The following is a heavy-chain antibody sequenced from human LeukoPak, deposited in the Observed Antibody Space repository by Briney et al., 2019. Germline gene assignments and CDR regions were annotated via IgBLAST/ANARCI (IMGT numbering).Heavy chain of an antibody. J-gene: IGHJ4*02. D-gene: IGHD3-9*01. CDR1: GFTFSSYA. Sequence: PGGSLRLSRAASGFTFSSYAMHWVRQAPGKGLEYVSAISSNGGSTYYANSVKGRFTISRDNSKNTRHLQMGSLRAEDMAVYYCARTPDYDILTGYATNQYFDYWGQGTLVTVSS. CDR2: ISSNGGST. CDR3: ARTPDYDILTGYATNQYFDY. V-gene: IGHV3-64*01.